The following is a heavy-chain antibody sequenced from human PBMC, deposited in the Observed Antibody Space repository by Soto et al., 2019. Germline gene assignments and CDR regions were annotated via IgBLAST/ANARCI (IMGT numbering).Heavy chain of an antibody. CDR1: GYTFTSYG. CDR2: ISAYNGNT. Sequence: QVQLVQSGAEVKKPGASVKVSCKASGYTFTSYGISWVRQAARQGLEWTGWISAYNGNTNYAQKLQGRVTMTTDTSTSTAYMELRSLTSDDTAVYYCARDCSSTSCYPEGYYKSRKFDYWGQGTLVTVSS. V-gene: IGHV1-18*01. D-gene: IGHD2-2*01. J-gene: IGHJ4*02. CDR3: ARDCSSTSCYPEGYYKSRKFDY.